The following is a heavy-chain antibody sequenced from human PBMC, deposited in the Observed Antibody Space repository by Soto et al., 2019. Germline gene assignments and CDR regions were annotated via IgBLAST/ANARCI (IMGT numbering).Heavy chain of an antibody. J-gene: IGHJ4*02. Sequence: EVQLVESGGGLVQPGGSLRLSCAASGFTFSSYSMNWVRQAPGKGLEWVSYISSSSSTIYYADSVKVRFTISRDNAKNSLYLQMNSLRAEDTAVYYCARGYDFWSGYSISSCYYWGQGTLVTVSS. CDR2: ISSSSSTI. V-gene: IGHV3-48*01. CDR3: ARGYDFWSGYSISSCYY. D-gene: IGHD3-3*01. CDR1: GFTFSSYS.